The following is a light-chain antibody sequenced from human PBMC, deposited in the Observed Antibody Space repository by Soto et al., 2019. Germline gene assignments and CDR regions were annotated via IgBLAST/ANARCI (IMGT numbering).Light chain of an antibody. J-gene: IGLJ1*01. V-gene: IGLV2-11*01. CDR1: SSDVGGYNY. CDR3: CSYAGSYTHV. CDR2: EVI. Sequence: QSALTQPASVSGSPGQSITISCTGTSSDVGGYNYVSWFQQHPGKAPKLKIYEVIKRPSGVPDRFSGSKSGNTASLTIYGLQAEDEADYYCCSYAGSYTHVFGTGTKLTVL.